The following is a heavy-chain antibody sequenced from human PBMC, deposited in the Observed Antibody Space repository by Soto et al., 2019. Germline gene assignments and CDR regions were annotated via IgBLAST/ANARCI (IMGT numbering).Heavy chain of an antibody. D-gene: IGHD2-15*01. CDR3: AKDRVSGGSCYYFDY. V-gene: IGHV3-23*01. J-gene: IGHJ4*02. CDR2: ISGIAGST. Sequence: GESLKISCAASGFSFSSYAMSWVRQAPGKGLAWVSAISGIAGSTYYADSVKGRFTISRDNSKNTLYLKMSGLRAEDTAVYYCAKDRVSGGSCYYFDYWGQGTLVTVSS. CDR1: GFSFSSYA.